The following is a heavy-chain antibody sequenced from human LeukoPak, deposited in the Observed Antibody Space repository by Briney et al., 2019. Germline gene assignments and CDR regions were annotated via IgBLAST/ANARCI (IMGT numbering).Heavy chain of an antibody. J-gene: IGHJ4*02. Sequence: SVTVSCKASGGTFSSYAISWVRQAPGKGLEWMGGIIPMVGRANYAQKFRVRVTITADESTSTAYMDLISLRSEDTAVYYCARGATILVPHFDFWGQGTLVTVSS. CDR1: GGTFSSYA. V-gene: IGHV1-69*13. D-gene: IGHD2-8*01. CDR2: IIPMVGRA. CDR3: ARGATILVPHFDF.